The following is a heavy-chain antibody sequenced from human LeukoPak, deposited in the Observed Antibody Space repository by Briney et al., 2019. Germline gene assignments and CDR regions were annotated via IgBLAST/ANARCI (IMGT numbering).Heavy chain of an antibody. Sequence: ASETLSLTCTVSGGSISDYYWSWIRQPPGKGLEWIGYIYYRGSTKYNPSLKSRVTISVDTSKNLFSLNLRSVTAADTAVYYCARETNWGSRGAFDIWGQGTMVTVSS. D-gene: IGHD7-27*01. V-gene: IGHV4-59*01. CDR1: GGSISDYY. CDR3: ARETNWGSRGAFDI. J-gene: IGHJ3*02. CDR2: IYYRGST.